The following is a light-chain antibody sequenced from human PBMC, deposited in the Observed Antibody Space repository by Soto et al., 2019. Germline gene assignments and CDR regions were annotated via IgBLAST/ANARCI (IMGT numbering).Light chain of an antibody. CDR1: QSVSSSY. Sequence: EIVLAQSPGTLSLSPGERATLSCRASQSVSSSYLAWYQQKPGQAPRLLIYGASSRDTGIPDRFSGSGSGTEFTRTISRLEPEDFAVYYCQQYNNWTITFGQGTRLEIK. V-gene: IGKV3-20*01. CDR3: QQYNNWTIT. CDR2: GAS. J-gene: IGKJ5*01.